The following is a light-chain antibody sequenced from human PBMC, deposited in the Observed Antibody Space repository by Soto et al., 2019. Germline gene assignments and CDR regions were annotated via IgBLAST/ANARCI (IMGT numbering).Light chain of an antibody. CDR3: QQFSSYPLT. Sequence: EFVVTHSPSTLSLSPGSRSTLSCRASQTVRNNYLAWYQQKPGQAPRLLIYDASSRATGIPDRFSGGGSGTDLTITISRLQPEDFAVYYCQQFSSYPLTFGGGTKVDI. CDR2: DAS. J-gene: IGKJ4*01. CDR1: QTVRNNY. V-gene: IGKV3-20*01.